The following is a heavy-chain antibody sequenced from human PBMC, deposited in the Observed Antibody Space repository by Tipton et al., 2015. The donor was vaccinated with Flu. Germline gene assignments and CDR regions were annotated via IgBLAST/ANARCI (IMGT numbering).Heavy chain of an antibody. D-gene: IGHD1-1*01. V-gene: IGHV4-38-2*02. CDR1: GYSISSGYY. J-gene: IGHJ4*02. Sequence: TLSLTCAVSGYSISSGYYWGWIRQPPGKGLEWIGSFHHRGNIYYNPSLNSRVTISVETYKNQFSLKLTSLTAADTAIYYCVREENDGNPGGYWGQGTLVTVSS. CDR3: VREENDGNPGGY. CDR2: FHHRGNI.